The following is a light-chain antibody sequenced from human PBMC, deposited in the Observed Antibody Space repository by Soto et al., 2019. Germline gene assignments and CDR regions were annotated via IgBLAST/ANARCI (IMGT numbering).Light chain of an antibody. CDR1: QSVSSY. J-gene: IGKJ4*01. V-gene: IGKV3-11*01. CDR3: QQRSNWLT. Sequence: EIVLTQSPATLSLSPGERATLSCRASQSVSSYLAWYHQKPGQAPRLLIYDASNRATGIPARFSGSGSGTDFTLTISSLEPEDFALYYCQQRSNWLTFGGGTKVEIK. CDR2: DAS.